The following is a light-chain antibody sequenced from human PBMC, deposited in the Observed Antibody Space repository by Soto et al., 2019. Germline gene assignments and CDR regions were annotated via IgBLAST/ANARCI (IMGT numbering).Light chain of an antibody. V-gene: IGKV3-20*01. CDR1: QSVSSSY. J-gene: IGKJ5*01. CDR2: GAS. CDR3: QQYGSSSLVT. Sequence: EIVLTQSPGTLSLSPGERATLSCRASQSVSSSYLAWYQQKPGQAPRLLIYGASSRATGIPDRFSGCGSGADFTLTISRLEPEDFAVYYCQQYGSSSLVTFGQGTRLEIK.